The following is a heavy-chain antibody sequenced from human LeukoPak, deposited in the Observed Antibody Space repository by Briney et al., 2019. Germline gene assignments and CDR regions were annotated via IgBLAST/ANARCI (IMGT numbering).Heavy chain of an antibody. Sequence: SETLSLTCSVSGFSISSAYHWRWIRQPPGGRLEWIGSISHTGVTYYSPSFKSQLTISLDKSKDQFSLQLRSVTAVDTAVYYWTRDVTGCEYYGQGIVVTVSS. CDR3: TRDVTGCEY. CDR2: ISHTGVT. CDR1: GFSISSAYH. D-gene: IGHD6-19*01. V-gene: IGHV4-38-2*02. J-gene: IGHJ4*02.